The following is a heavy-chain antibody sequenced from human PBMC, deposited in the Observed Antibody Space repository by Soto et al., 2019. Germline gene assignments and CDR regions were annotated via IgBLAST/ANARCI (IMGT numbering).Heavy chain of an antibody. Sequence: SETLSLTCTVSGGSISSYFYIWVRYPPGKGLEWIGSVYYTGTTDYNPSLKSRVIISVDTSKTQFSLNLRSVTAADTAVYYCARDLAAVPRAFDYWGRGTLVTVSS. CDR2: VYYTGTT. J-gene: IGHJ4*02. D-gene: IGHD6-13*01. CDR1: GGSISSYF. CDR3: ARDLAAVPRAFDY. V-gene: IGHV4-59*01.